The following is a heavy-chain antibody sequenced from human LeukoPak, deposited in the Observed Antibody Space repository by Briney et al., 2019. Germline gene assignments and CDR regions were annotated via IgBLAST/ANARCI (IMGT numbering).Heavy chain of an antibody. CDR1: GYSFTSYW. CDR3: ARRGYCSSTSCYPNDYYYYGMDV. Sequence: HGESLKISCKGSGYSFTSYWIGWVRQMPGKGLEWMGIIYPGDSDTRYSPSFQGQVTISADKSISTAYLQWSSLKASDTAMYYCARRGYCSSTSCYPNDYYYYGMDVWGQGTTVTVSS. J-gene: IGHJ6*02. V-gene: IGHV5-51*01. D-gene: IGHD2-2*01. CDR2: IYPGDSDT.